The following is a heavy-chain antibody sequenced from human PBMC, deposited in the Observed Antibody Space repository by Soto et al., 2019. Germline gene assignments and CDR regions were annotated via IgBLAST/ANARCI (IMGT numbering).Heavy chain of an antibody. D-gene: IGHD3-9*01. CDR2: ISGSGCST. V-gene: IGHV3-23*01. Sequence: GGSLRLSCAASGFTFSSYAMSWVRQAPGKGLEWVSAISGSGCSTYYADSVKGRFTISRDNSKNTLYLQMNSLRAEDTAVYYCAKEQTAYDILTGYSIDYWGQGTLVTVSS. CDR1: GFTFSSYA. CDR3: AKEQTAYDILTGYSIDY. J-gene: IGHJ4*02.